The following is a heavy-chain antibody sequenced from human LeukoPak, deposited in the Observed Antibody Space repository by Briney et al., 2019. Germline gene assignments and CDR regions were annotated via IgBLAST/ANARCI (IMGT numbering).Heavy chain of an antibody. D-gene: IGHD2-2*01. CDR3: ATEGGVIVPAAMDY. V-gene: IGHV1-69*05. CDR2: IIPVFTGV. J-gene: IGHJ4*02. Sequence: SVKVSCKASGGSFLSYTINWVRQAPGQGLEWVGKIIPVFTGVNYAQKSQGRVTITTDESTSTVYLELSTLRSEDTAVYYCATEGGVIVPAAMDYWGQGTLVTVSS. CDR1: GGSFLSYT.